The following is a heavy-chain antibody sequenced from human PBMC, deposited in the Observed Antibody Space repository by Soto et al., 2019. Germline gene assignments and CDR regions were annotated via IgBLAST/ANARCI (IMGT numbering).Heavy chain of an antibody. CDR3: AKDYYGPGSHMVCAFDI. CDR1: GFTFSSYG. D-gene: IGHD3-10*01. J-gene: IGHJ3*02. Sequence: HPGGSLRLSCAASGFTFSSYGMHWVRQAPGKGLEWVAVISYDGSNKYYADSVKGRFTISRDNSKNTLYLQMNSLRAEDTAVYYCAKDYYGPGSHMVCAFDIWGQGTMVTVSS. V-gene: IGHV3-30*18. CDR2: ISYDGSNK.